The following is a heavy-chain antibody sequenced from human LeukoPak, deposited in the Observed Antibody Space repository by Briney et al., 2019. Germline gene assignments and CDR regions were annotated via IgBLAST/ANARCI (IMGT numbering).Heavy chain of an antibody. D-gene: IGHD5-18*01. CDR1: GYTFTGYY. Sequence: ASVKVSCKASGYTFTGYYMHWVRQAPGQGLEWMGWISGYNGNTNYAQKFQGRVTMTTDTSTTTAYMDVRSLRSDDTAVYYCARVPGYSYGNFDYWGQGTLVTVSS. J-gene: IGHJ4*02. CDR2: ISGYNGNT. V-gene: IGHV1-18*04. CDR3: ARVPGYSYGNFDY.